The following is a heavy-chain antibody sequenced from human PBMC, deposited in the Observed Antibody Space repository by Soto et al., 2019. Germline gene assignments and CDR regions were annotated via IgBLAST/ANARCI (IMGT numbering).Heavy chain of an antibody. CDR1: GYTISSYG. CDR2: ISAYNGNT. J-gene: IGHJ4*02. V-gene: IGHV1-18*01. D-gene: IGHD2-2*01. CDR3: ARNIVVVPAAIDY. Sequence: SPVNVSCKASGYTISSYGISWVRQAPGQGLEWMGWISAYNGNTNYAQKLQGRVTMTTDTSTSTAYMELRSLRSDDTAVYYCARNIVVVPAAIDYWGQGTLVTVSS.